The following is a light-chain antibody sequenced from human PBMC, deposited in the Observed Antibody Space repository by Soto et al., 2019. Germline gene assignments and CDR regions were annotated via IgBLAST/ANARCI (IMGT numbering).Light chain of an antibody. V-gene: IGKV3D-15*01. CDR2: GAS. CDR1: QSVSSN. CDR3: QQYNNCPPIT. J-gene: IGKJ5*01. Sequence: EIVMTQCPATLSVSPGERATLSGRASQSVSSNLAWYQQKPGQAPRLLIYGASTRATGIPARFSGSGSGTEFTLSISSLQSEDFAVYYCQQYNNCPPITFGQGTLLEI.